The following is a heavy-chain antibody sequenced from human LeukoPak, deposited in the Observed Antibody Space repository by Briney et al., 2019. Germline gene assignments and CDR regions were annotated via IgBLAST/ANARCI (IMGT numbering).Heavy chain of an antibody. V-gene: IGHV3-30*19. D-gene: IGHD1-26*01. CDR1: GFTFSSYG. CDR3: AREGGGSRKLYRIGEAHFDY. CDR2: IWYDGSNK. J-gene: IGHJ4*02. Sequence: GGPLRLSCAASGFTFSSYGMHWVRQAPGKGLEWVAVIWYDGSNKYYADSVKGRFTISRDNSKNTLYLQMNSLRAEDTAVYYCAREGGGSRKLYRIGEAHFDYWGQGTLVTVSS.